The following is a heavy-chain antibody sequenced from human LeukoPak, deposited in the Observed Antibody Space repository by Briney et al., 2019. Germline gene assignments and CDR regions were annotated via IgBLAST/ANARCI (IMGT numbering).Heavy chain of an antibody. CDR3: ARGRYYYGSGSYYQYYHYYMDV. D-gene: IGHD3-10*01. V-gene: IGHV4-34*01. J-gene: IGHJ6*03. Sequence: PSETLSLTCAVYGGSFSGYYWSWIRQPPGKGLEWIGEINHSGSTNYNPSLKSRVTISVDTSKNQFSLKLSSVTAADTAVYYCARGRYYYGSGSYYQYYHYYMDVWGKGTTVTVPS. CDR1: GGSFSGYY. CDR2: INHSGST.